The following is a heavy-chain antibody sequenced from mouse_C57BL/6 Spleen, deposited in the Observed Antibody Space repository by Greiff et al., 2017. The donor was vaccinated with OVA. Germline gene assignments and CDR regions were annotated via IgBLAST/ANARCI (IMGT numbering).Heavy chain of an antibody. D-gene: IGHD3-1*01. J-gene: IGHJ2*01. V-gene: IGHV1-7*01. CDR2: INPSSGYT. CDR3: AITAGSTGGYFDY. CDR1: GYTFTSYW. Sequence: VKLMESGAELAKPGASVKLSCKASGYTFTSYWMHWVKQRPGQGLEWIGYINPSSGYTKYNQKFKDKATLTADKSSSTAYMQLSSLTYEDSAVYYCAITAGSTGGYFDYWGQGTTLTVSS.